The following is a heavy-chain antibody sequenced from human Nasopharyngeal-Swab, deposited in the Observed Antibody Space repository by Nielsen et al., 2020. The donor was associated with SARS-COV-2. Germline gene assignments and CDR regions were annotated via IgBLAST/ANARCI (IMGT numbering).Heavy chain of an antibody. V-gene: IGHV4-59*01. CDR3: ARVRYFDSSGYDY. D-gene: IGHD3-22*01. CDR1: GGSITSYY. CDR2: IYYTGST. J-gene: IGHJ4*02. Sequence: SETLSLTCTVSGGSITSYYWSWIRQPPGKGLEWMGYIYYTGSTNYNPSLKSRVTISVDTSKNQFSLKLSSVTAADRAVYYCARVRYFDSSGYDYWGQGTLVTVSS.